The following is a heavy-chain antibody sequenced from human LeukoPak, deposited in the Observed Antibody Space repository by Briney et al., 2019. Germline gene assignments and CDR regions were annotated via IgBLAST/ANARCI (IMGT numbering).Heavy chain of an antibody. CDR3: ARDLKSSGWRRSANEGFDY. D-gene: IGHD6-19*01. V-gene: IGHV1-69*13. CDR2: IIPIFGTA. Sequence: GASVKVSCKASGGTFNSYAISWVRQAPGQGLEWMGGIIPIFGTANYAQKFQGRVTITADESTSTAYMELSSLRSEDTAVYYCARDLKSSGWRRSANEGFDYWGQGTLVTVSS. CDR1: GGTFNSYA. J-gene: IGHJ4*02.